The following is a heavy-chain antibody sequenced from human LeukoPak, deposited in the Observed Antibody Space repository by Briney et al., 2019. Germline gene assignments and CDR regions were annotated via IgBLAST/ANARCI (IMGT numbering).Heavy chain of an antibody. CDR2: ISAYNGNT. V-gene: IGHV1-18*01. J-gene: IGHJ4*02. D-gene: IGHD6-13*01. Sequence: ASVTASCKASGYTFTIYGISWVRQARGQGREGVGWISAYNGNTNYAQKLQGRVTMTTHTSTSTAYMELRSLRYDDAAVYYCASAINRIAAAAMGYWGQGTLVTVSS. CDR1: GYTFTIYG. CDR3: ASAINRIAAAAMGY.